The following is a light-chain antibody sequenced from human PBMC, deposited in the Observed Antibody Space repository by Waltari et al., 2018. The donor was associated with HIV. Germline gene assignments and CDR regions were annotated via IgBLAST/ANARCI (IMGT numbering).Light chain of an antibody. J-gene: IGKJ2*01. V-gene: IGKV1-39*01. CDR3: QQSHRTLFT. Sequence: DIQMTQSPSSLSASVGDRVTITCRASQRINSYLNWYQQKPGKAPKLLIYGASKLESGVPSRFTGSGSGTDFTLTISSLQPEDFATYYCQQSHRTLFTFGQGTKLEIK. CDR2: GAS. CDR1: QRINSY.